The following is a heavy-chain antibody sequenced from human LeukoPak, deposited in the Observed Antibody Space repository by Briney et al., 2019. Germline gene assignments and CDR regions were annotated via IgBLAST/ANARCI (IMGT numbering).Heavy chain of an antibody. CDR3: ASSSLKLGRDY. D-gene: IGHD1-7*01. J-gene: IGHJ4*02. V-gene: IGHV3-7*01. CDR2: IKQDGSEK. Sequence: PGGSLRLSCAASGFTFSSYWMSWVRQAPGKGLEWVANIKQDGSEKYYVDSVKGRFTISRDNAKNSLYLQMNSLRAEDTAVCYCASSSLKLGRDYWGQGTLVTVSS. CDR1: GFTFSSYW.